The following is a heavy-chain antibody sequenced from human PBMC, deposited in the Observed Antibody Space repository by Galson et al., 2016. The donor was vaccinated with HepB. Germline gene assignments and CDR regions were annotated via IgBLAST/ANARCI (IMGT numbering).Heavy chain of an antibody. D-gene: IGHD2-15*01. J-gene: IGHJ4*02. V-gene: IGHV3-30*04. CDR2: MSYDGRKK. CDR3: ASFPIAATPIDF. CDR1: GFTFRSYA. Sequence: SLRLSCAASGFTFRSYAMHWVRQAPGKGLEWMAVMSYDGRKKYYADSVKGRFTISRDNSKNTLYLLMNSLRSEDTAVYYCASFPIAATPIDFWGQGTLVTVSS.